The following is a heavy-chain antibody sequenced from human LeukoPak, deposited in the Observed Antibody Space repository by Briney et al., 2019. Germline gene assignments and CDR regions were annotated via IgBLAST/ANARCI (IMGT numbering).Heavy chain of an antibody. J-gene: IGHJ4*02. D-gene: IGHD2-15*01. CDR3: ARGHCSGGRCYPTPPDY. Sequence: ASVKVSCKASGYTFTSYGISWVRQAPGQGLEWMGWINPYNDNTHYIQKFQGRVTMTTDTSTNSVYMELRSLRSDDTAVYYCARGHCSGGRCYPTPPDYWGQGTLVTVSS. V-gene: IGHV1-18*01. CDR2: INPYNDNT. CDR1: GYTFTSYG.